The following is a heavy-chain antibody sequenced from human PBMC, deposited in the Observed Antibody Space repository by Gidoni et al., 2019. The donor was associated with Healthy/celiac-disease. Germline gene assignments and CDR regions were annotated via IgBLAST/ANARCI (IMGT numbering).Heavy chain of an antibody. CDR3: TTAVYYDFWSGYLFDV. CDR1: GFTFSNAW. Sequence: EVQLVESGGGLVKPGGSLRLSCAASGFTFSNAWMSWVRQAPGTGLEWVGRIKSKTDGGTTDYAAPVKGRFTISRDDSKNTLYLQMNSLKTEDTAVYYCTTAVYYDFWSGYLFDVWGQGTMVTVSS. V-gene: IGHV3-15*01. J-gene: IGHJ3*01. D-gene: IGHD3-3*01. CDR2: IKSKTDGGTT.